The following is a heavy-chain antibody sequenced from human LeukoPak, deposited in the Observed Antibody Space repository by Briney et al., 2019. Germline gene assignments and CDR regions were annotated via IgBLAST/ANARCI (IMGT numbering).Heavy chain of an antibody. CDR1: GFTFSSYS. Sequence: GGSLRLSCAASGFTFSSYSMNWVRQAPGKGLEWVSSISSSSSYIYYADSVKGRFTISRDSAKNSLYLQMNSLRAEDTAVYYCARDTRGPYYDFWSGYYPLDYWGQGTLVTVSS. CDR2: ISSSSSYI. D-gene: IGHD3-3*01. J-gene: IGHJ4*02. V-gene: IGHV3-21*01. CDR3: ARDTRGPYYDFWSGYYPLDY.